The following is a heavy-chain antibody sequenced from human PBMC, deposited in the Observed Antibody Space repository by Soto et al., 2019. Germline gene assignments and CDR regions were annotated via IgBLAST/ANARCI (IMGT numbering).Heavy chain of an antibody. J-gene: IGHJ2*01. V-gene: IGHV1-69*13. D-gene: IGHD6-19*01. CDR1: GGTFSSYA. CDR3: AIRIAVADYWYFDL. Sequence: GASVKVSCKASGGTFSSYAISWVRQAPGQGLEWMGGIIPIFGTANYAQKFQGRVTITADESTSTAYMELSSLRSEDTAVYYCAIRIAVADYWYFDLWGRGTLVTVSS. CDR2: IIPIFGTA.